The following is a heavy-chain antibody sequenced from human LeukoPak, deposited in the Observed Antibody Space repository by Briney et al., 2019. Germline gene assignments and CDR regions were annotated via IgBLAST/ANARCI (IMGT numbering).Heavy chain of an antibody. CDR2: IIPIFGTA. D-gene: IGHD1-26*01. Sequence: ASVKVSCKASGGTFISYAISWVRQAPGQGLEWMGRIIPIFGTANYAQKFQGRVTITTDESTSTAYMELSSLRSEDTAVYYCARSRPLELYFDYWGQGTLVTVSS. CDR3: ARSRPLELYFDY. CDR1: GGTFISYA. J-gene: IGHJ4*02. V-gene: IGHV1-69*05.